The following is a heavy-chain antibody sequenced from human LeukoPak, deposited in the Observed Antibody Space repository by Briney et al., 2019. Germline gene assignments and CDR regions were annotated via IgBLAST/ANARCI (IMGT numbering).Heavy chain of an antibody. CDR3: AKDVWFGDPNHYMDV. V-gene: IGHV3-23*01. CDR1: GFTFSSYA. J-gene: IGHJ6*03. D-gene: IGHD3-10*01. CDR2: FSGSGGST. Sequence: GGSLRLSCAASGFTFSSYAMSWVRQAPGKGLECISGFSGSGGSTYYADSVKGRFTISRDNSKNTLYLQMNSLRAEDTAVYFCAKDVWFGDPNHYMDVWGKGTTVTVSS.